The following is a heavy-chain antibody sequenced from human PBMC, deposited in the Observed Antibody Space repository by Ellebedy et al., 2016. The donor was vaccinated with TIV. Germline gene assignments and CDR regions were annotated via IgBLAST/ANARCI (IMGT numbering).Heavy chain of an antibody. D-gene: IGHD2-21*02. CDR3: ARGTSGDKIDY. Sequence: GGSLRLSXRTSGFIFSNYWMNWVRQAPGKGLEWVANIKEDGSVNSYLDSVKGRFTISRDNAQNSLFLQMSSLRPDDTAVYYCARGTSGDKIDYWGQGILVTVSS. CDR2: IKEDGSVN. J-gene: IGHJ4*02. CDR1: GFIFSNYW. V-gene: IGHV3-7*01.